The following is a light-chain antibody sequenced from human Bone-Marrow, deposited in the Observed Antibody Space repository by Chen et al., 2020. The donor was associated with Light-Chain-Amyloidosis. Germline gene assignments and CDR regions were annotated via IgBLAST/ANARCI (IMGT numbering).Light chain of an antibody. Sequence: QSALTHPPSASGSPGQSVTISCTGTSSDVGYYNYVSWYQQRPGKAPKLLIYDVTKRPSGVPDRFSGSKSGNTASLTVAGLQAEDEADYYCYSYSVSSTDVFGTGTKVIVL. V-gene: IGLV2-8*01. CDR2: DVT. CDR3: YSYSVSSTDV. J-gene: IGLJ1*01. CDR1: SSDVGYYNY.